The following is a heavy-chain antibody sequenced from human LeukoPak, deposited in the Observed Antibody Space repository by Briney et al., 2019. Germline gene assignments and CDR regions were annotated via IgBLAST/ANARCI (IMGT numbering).Heavy chain of an antibody. CDR2: IKQDGSEK. V-gene: IGHV3-7*01. Sequence: GGSLRLSCAASGFTFSSYWMSWVRQAPGKGLEWVANIKQDGSEKYYVDSVKGRFTISRDNAKNSLYLQMNSLRAEDTAVYYCARVEPLRFLEWFTPGFDYWGQGTLVTVSS. J-gene: IGHJ4*02. CDR1: GFTFSSYW. D-gene: IGHD3-3*01. CDR3: ARVEPLRFLEWFTPGFDY.